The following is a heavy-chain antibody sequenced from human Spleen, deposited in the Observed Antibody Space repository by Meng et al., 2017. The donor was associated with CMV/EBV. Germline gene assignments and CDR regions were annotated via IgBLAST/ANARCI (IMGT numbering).Heavy chain of an antibody. CDR2: IYYSGSS. Sequence: SETLSLTCTVSGASIRNYYWTWIRQPPGKGLEWIGCIYYSGSSNYNPSLKSRVTISVDTAKNQFSLKMTSVTAADTAVYYCAKNDYVRYFYGMDVWGQGTTVTVSS. CDR1: GASIRNYY. J-gene: IGHJ6*02. CDR3: AKNDYVRYFYGMDV. D-gene: IGHD3-10*02. V-gene: IGHV4-59*01.